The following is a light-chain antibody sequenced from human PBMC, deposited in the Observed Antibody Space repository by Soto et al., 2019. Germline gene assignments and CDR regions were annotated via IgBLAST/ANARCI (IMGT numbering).Light chain of an antibody. J-gene: IGKJ1*01. CDR3: QHFGTPPWT. Sequence: DIVLTQSPGTLSLSPGERVTLSCRTSQAILNNYLAWFQQKPGQAPRLLIYLASNRAAGIPDRFSGSGSGTDFTLTISRLEPEDFAVYYCQHFGTPPWTFGQGTKVEI. V-gene: IGKV3-20*01. CDR2: LAS. CDR1: QAILNNY.